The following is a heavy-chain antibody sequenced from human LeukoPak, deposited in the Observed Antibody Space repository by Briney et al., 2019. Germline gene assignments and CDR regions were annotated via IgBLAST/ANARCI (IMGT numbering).Heavy chain of an antibody. V-gene: IGHV3-48*01. J-gene: IGHJ6*03. CDR3: AGATYYYDSSGYYNYYYYMDV. CDR1: AFTFSSYS. CDR2: ISSSGSTI. Sequence: GRSLRLSCAASAFTFSSYSMNWVRQAPGKGLEWLSYISSSGSTIYYADSVKGRFTISRDNSKNSLYLQMNSLRAEDTAVYYCAGATYYYDSSGYYNYYYYMDVWGKGTTVTVSS. D-gene: IGHD3-22*01.